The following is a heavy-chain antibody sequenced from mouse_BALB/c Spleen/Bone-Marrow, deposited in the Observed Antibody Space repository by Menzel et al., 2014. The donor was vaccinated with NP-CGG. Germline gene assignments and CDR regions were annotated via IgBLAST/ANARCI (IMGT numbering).Heavy chain of an antibody. CDR2: IYPGDGDT. V-gene: IGHV1-80*01. CDR3: ARSDYYAVDY. J-gene: IGHJ4*01. CDR1: GYAFSSYW. Sequence: QVQLQQSGAELVRPGSSVKISCKASGYAFSSYWMNWVKQRPGQGPEWIGQIYPGDGDTNYNGKFKGKATLTADKSSSTAYMQLSSLTSEDSAVYFCARSDYYAVDYWGQGTSVTVSS.